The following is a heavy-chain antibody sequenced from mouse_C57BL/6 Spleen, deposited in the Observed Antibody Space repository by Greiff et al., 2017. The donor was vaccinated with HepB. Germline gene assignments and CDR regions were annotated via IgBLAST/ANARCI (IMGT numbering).Heavy chain of an antibody. CDR3: TTNWSYYFDY. CDR2: IDPENGDT. CDR1: GFNIKDDY. J-gene: IGHJ2*01. Sequence: VHVKQSGAELVRPGASVKLSCTASGFNIKDDYMHWVKQRPEQGLEWIGWIDPENGDTEYASKFQGKATITADTSSNTAYLQLSSLTSEDTAVYYCTTNWSYYFDYWGQGTTLTVSS. D-gene: IGHD4-1*01. V-gene: IGHV14-4*01.